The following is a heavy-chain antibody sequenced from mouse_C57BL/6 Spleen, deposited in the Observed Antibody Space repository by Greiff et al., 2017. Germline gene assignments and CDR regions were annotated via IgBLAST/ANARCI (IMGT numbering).Heavy chain of an antibody. CDR3: ARGVFAY. CDR2: ISSGSSTI. Sequence: EVMLVESGGGLVKPGGSLKLSCAASGFTFSDYGMHWVRQAPEKGLDWVAYISSGSSTIYYADTVKVRFTISRDNAKNTLFRQMTSLRSEDTAMYYCARGVFAYWGQGTLVTVSA. V-gene: IGHV5-17*01. CDR1: GFTFSDYG. J-gene: IGHJ3*01.